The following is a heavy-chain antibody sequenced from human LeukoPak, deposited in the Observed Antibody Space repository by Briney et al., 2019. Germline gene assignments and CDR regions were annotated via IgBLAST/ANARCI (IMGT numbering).Heavy chain of an antibody. CDR3: ARGLENLDC. CDR1: GYTFTGSY. V-gene: IGHV1-2*06. D-gene: IGHD4-11*01. CDR2: INPNSGGT. J-gene: IGHJ4*02. Sequence: GASVKVSCKASGYTFTGSYMHWVRQAPGQGLEWVGRINPNSGGTSFAQKFQGSVTMTRDTSISTAYMKLSRLRSDDTAVYYCARGLENLDCRGQGTLVTVSS.